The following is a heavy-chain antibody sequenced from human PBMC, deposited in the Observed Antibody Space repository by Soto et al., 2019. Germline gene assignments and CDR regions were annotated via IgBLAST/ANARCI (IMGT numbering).Heavy chain of an antibody. D-gene: IGHD1-26*01. CDR1: GYPFTTYY. J-gene: IGHJ4*02. CDR2: IDPRSGGT. CDR3: ATDEYGIFTY. Sequence: HVQLVQSGTEVKKPGASVRVSCMVSGYPFTTYYIHWVRQAPGQGLEWMGWIDPRSGGTVYEQKFQGRVTMTRDTYISTVYMDLRGLTSDDTALYYCATDEYGIFTYWGQGSLVTVSS. V-gene: IGHV1-2*02.